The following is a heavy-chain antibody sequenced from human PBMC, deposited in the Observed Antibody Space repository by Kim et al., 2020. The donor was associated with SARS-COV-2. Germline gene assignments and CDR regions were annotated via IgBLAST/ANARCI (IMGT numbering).Heavy chain of an antibody. J-gene: IGHJ4*02. Sequence: SETLSLTCTVSGGSISSSSYYWGWIRQPPGKGLEWIGSIYYSGSTYYNPSLKSRVTISVDTSKNQFSLKLSSVTAADTAVYYCARHWAPRGYSYGLPPYYFDYWGQGTLVTVSS. CDR2: IYYSGST. CDR1: GGSISSSSYY. D-gene: IGHD5-18*01. V-gene: IGHV4-39*01. CDR3: ARHWAPRGYSYGLPPYYFDY.